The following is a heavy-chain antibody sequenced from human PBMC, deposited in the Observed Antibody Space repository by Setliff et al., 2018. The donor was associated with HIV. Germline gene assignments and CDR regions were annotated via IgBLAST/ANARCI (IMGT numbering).Heavy chain of an antibody. CDR3: ARYNTDWYECAFDV. Sequence: KPAGSLRLSCAASGFTFSDYYMSWIRQAPGKGLEWVSYISSRDTTIYYADSVKGRFTISRDNAKSSLYLQLNSLRAEDTAVYYCARYNTDWYECAFDVWGQGTMVTVSS. D-gene: IGHD3-9*01. CDR1: GFTFSDYY. V-gene: IGHV3-11*04. CDR2: ISSRDTTI. J-gene: IGHJ3*01.